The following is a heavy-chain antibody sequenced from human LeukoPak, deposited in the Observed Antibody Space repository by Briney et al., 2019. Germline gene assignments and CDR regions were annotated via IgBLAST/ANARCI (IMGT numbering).Heavy chain of an antibody. CDR2: IGASGDT. CDR1: GFTFSSYD. CDR3: ARGFNFYGMDV. Sequence: GGSLRLSCAASGFTFSSYDMHWVRQATGKGLEWVSAIGASGDTYYPSSVKGRFTVSRENAKNSLFLQMNSLRAGDTAVYFCARGFNFYGMDVWGQGTTVTVSS. V-gene: IGHV3-13*04. J-gene: IGHJ6*02.